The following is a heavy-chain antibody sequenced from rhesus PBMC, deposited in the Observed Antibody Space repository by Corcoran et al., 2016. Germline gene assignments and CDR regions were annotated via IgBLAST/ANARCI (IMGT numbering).Heavy chain of an antibody. J-gene: IGHJ4*01. CDR1: GSSLSRNW. D-gene: IGHD1-44*01. CDR2: NNANSGST. CDR3: ARHGEPMFDY. Sequence: QVQLQESGPGLVEPSETLSLTCTVSGSSLSRNWWSWIRQPPGKGLEWIGENNANSGSTNYNPSRKSRLTISKDASKNQVSLRLSFVTAADTAIYYCARHGEPMFDYWGQGVLVTVSS. V-gene: IGHV4-80*01.